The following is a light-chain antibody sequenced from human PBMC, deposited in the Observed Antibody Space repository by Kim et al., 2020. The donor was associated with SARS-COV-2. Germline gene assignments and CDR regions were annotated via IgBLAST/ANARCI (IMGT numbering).Light chain of an antibody. CDR2: KAS. J-gene: IGKJ1*01. V-gene: IGKV1-5*03. Sequence: DIQMTQSPSTLSASVGDRVTIACRASQSISSWLAWYQQRPGKAPNLLIYKASTLQSGAPSRFSGSGSGTEFTLTISSLQPDDFATYYCQQYDKLPWTFGLGTKMDIK. CDR3: QQYDKLPWT. CDR1: QSISSW.